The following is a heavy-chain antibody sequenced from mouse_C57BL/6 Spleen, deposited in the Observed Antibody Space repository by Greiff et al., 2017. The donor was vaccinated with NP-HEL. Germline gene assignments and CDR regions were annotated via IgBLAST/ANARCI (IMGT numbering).Heavy chain of an antibody. Sequence: EVKVVESGGDLVKPGGSLKLSCAASGFTFSSYGMSWVRQTPDKRLEWVATISSGGSYTYYPDSVKGRFTISRDNAKNTLYLQMSSLKSEDTAMYYCARNYDGYYEDYWGQGTTLTVSS. CDR1: GFTFSSYG. D-gene: IGHD2-3*01. CDR2: ISSGGSYT. CDR3: ARNYDGYYEDY. V-gene: IGHV5-6*01. J-gene: IGHJ2*01.